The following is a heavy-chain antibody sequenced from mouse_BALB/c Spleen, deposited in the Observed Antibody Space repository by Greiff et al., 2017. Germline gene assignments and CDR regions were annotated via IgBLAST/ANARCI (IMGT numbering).Heavy chain of an antibody. CDR2: IYPGDGST. V-gene: IGHV1-80*01. CDR1: GYAFSSYW. D-gene: IGHD2-14*01. Sequence: VQLQQSGAELVRPGSSVKISCKASGYAFSSYWMNWVKQRPGQGLEWIGWIYPGDGSTKYNEKFKGKATLTADKSSSTAYMQLSSLTSENSAVYFCARSDYRGNYFDYWGQGTTLTVSS. CDR3: ARSDYRGNYFDY. J-gene: IGHJ2*01.